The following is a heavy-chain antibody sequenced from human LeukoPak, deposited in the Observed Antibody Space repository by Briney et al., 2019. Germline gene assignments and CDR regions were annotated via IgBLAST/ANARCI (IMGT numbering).Heavy chain of an antibody. CDR3: ARLIVEQSYYFDY. V-gene: IGHV1-2*02. Sequence: ASVKVSCKASGYTFTGYYMHWVRQAPGQGLEWMGWINPNSGGTNYAQKFQGRVTMTRDTPIGTAYMELSRLRSDDTAVYYCARLIVEQSYYFDYWGQGTLVTVSS. J-gene: IGHJ4*02. CDR2: INPNSGGT. D-gene: IGHD3-16*02. CDR1: GYTFTGYY.